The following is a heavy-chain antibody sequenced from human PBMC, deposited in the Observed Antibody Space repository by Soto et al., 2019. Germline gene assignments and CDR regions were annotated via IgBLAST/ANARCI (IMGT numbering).Heavy chain of an antibody. CDR3: NLYNIFAGYRFDY. J-gene: IGHJ4*02. V-gene: IGHV3-73*01. Sequence: EVQLVESGGTLVPPGGSLKLSCEVSGSIFSGSEMHWVRQASGKGLEWIGRMVSRLNNYATVYAASMRGRFAISRDDSNNTAYLQMHSLNTEDTAMYYCNLYNIFAGYRFDYWGRGSLVTVSS. D-gene: IGHD3-9*01. CDR2: MVSRLNNYAT. CDR1: GSIFSGSE.